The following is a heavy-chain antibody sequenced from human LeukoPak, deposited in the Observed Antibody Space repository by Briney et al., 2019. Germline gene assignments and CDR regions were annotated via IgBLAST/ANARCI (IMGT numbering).Heavy chain of an antibody. V-gene: IGHV4-38-2*02. CDR3: ARVDNWFDP. CDR1: GYSISSGYY. Sequence: PSETLSHTCTVSGYSISSGYYWGWIRQPPGKGLEWIGSIYHSGSTYYNPSLKSRVTISVDTSKNQFSLKLSSVTAADTAVYYCARVDNWFDPWGQGTLVTVSS. CDR2: IYHSGST. J-gene: IGHJ5*02.